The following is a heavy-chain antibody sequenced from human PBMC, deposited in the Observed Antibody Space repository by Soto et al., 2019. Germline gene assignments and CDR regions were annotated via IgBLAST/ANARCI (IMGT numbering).Heavy chain of an antibody. Sequence: ASVKVSCKASGYTFTSYAMHWVRQAPGQRLEWMGWINAGNGNTKYSQKFQGRVTITRDTSASTAYMELSSLRSEDTAVYYCARELRGYSGYEGVDYWGQGTLVTVSS. CDR1: GYTFTSYA. CDR2: INAGNGNT. CDR3: ARELRGYSGYEGVDY. J-gene: IGHJ4*02. V-gene: IGHV1-3*01. D-gene: IGHD5-12*01.